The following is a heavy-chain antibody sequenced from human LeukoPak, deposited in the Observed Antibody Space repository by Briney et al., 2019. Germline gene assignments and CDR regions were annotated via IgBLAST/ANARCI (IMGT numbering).Heavy chain of an antibody. J-gene: IGHJ3*02. Sequence: GGSLRLSCAASGFIFGSYAMHWVRQAPGKGLEWVAVISYDGSNKYYADSVKGRFTISRDNSKNTLYLQMNSLRAEDTAVYYCASPFKQPVPDAFDIWGQGTMVTVSS. CDR1: GFIFGSYA. V-gene: IGHV3-30*04. CDR3: ASPFKQPVPDAFDI. CDR2: ISYDGSNK. D-gene: IGHD6-13*01.